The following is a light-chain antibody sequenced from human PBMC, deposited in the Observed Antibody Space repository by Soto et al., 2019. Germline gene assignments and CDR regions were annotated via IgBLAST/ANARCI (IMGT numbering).Light chain of an antibody. CDR1: QSVRNNY. CDR2: GAS. V-gene: IGKV3-20*01. CDR3: QQYGNPRIT. J-gene: IGKJ5*01. Sequence: ETVLTQSPGTLSLSPGERATLSCRASQSVRNNYLAWYQQKPGQAPRLLIPGASSRAAGIPDRFSGSGSETDFTLTISRLEPEDFALYFCQQYGNPRITFGQGTRLEIK.